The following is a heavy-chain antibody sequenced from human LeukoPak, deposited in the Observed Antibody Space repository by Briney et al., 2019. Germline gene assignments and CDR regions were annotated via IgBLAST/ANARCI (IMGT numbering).Heavy chain of an antibody. CDR3: ASPSTRGYAYGRSDFDS. J-gene: IGHJ4*02. D-gene: IGHD5-18*01. V-gene: IGHV4-38-2*02. Sequence: TSETLSLTCTVSGYAINSVYYWGWIRQPPEKGVEWIGSIYHSGSTYYNPSLKSRVTISMDTSKNQFSLKLTSVTAADTAVYCCASPSTRGYAYGRSDFDSWGQGTLATVPS. CDR2: IYHSGST. CDR1: GYAINSVYY.